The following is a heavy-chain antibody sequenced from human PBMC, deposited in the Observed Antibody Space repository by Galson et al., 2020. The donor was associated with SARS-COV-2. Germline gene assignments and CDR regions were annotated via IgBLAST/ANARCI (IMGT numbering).Heavy chain of an antibody. CDR2: THKDGSGT. CDR3: ARETSLPGYYYIDV. Sequence: GGSLRLSCAASGFTLSSYWMHWVRQAPGKGLVWVARTHKDGSGTNYADSVKGRFTISRDNAKNTLYLQMNSLRADDTAVYYCARETSLPGYYYIDVWGKGTTVTISS. J-gene: IGHJ6*03. D-gene: IGHD6-6*01. CDR1: GFTLSSYW. V-gene: IGHV3-74*01.